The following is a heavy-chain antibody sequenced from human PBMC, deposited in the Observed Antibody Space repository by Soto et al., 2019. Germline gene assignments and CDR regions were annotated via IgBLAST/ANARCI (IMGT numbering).Heavy chain of an antibody. CDR2: INAGNGNT. D-gene: IGHD2-2*02. CDR1: RGTFSSYS. J-gene: IGHJ4*02. CDR3: AKSATVPAAIAY. Sequence: ASVKVSCKAPRGTFSSYSISWVRQAPGQGLEWMGWINAGNGNTKYSQKFQGRVTITRDTSASTAYMELSSLRSEDTAVYYCAKSATVPAAIAYWGQGTLVTVAS. V-gene: IGHV1-3*01.